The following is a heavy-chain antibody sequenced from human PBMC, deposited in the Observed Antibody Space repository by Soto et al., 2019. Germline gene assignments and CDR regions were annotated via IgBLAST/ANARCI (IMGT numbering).Heavy chain of an antibody. Sequence: SVKVSCKASGGTFSSYAISWVRQAPGQGLEWMGGIIPIFGTANYAQKFQGRVTITADKSTSTAYMELSSLRSEDTAVYYCARGGFEMATIPYYYGMDVQGQGPTVTVSS. V-gene: IGHV1-69*06. D-gene: IGHD5-12*01. J-gene: IGHJ6*02. CDR2: IIPIFGTA. CDR3: ARGGFEMATIPYYYGMDV. CDR1: GGTFSSYA.